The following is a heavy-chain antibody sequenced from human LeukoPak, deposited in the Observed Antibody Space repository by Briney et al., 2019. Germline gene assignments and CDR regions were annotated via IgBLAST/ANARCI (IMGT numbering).Heavy chain of an antibody. CDR1: GFTFSNYW. V-gene: IGHV3-7*01. D-gene: IGHD3-22*01. CDR2: IKEDGSQK. CDR3: AGYYDSSGPSGFDY. J-gene: IGHJ4*02. Sequence: TGGSLRLSCVASGFTFSNYWMGWVRHAPGKGLEWVANIKEDGSQKYYVGSVKGRFTISRDNAKNLVYLQMNSLRADDTAVYYCAGYYDSSGPSGFDYWGQGTLVTVSS.